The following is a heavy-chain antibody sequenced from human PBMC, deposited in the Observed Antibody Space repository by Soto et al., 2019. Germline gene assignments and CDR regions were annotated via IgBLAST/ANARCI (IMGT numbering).Heavy chain of an antibody. J-gene: IGHJ6*02. V-gene: IGHV5-51*01. Sequence: GESLKISCKGSGYSFTSYWIGWVRQMPGKGLEWMGIIYPGDSDTRYSPSSQGQVTISADKSISTAYLQWSSLKASDTAMYYCARHVGDSSSWYYYYYGMDVWGQGTTVTVSS. CDR3: ARHVGDSSSWYYYYYGMDV. D-gene: IGHD6-13*01. CDR1: GYSFTSYW. CDR2: IYPGDSDT.